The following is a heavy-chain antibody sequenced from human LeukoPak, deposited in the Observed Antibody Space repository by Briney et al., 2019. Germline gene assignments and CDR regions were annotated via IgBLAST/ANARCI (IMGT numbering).Heavy chain of an antibody. V-gene: IGHV3-53*01. D-gene: IGHD3-22*01. CDR1: GFTVSSNY. J-gene: IGHJ4*02. CDR2: IYSGGST. CDR3: ARDGLLYDSSGYYYGY. Sequence: PGGSLRLSCAASGFTVSSNYMSWVRQAPGKGLEWVSVIYSGGSTYYADSVKGRFTISRDNAKNSLYLQMNSLRAEDTAVYYCARDGLLYDSSGYYYGYWGQGTLVTVSS.